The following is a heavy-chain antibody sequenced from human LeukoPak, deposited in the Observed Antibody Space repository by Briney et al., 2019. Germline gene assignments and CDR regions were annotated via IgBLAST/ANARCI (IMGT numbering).Heavy chain of an antibody. CDR3: ATVSGREYYYDSSGDKYFDY. D-gene: IGHD3-22*01. CDR1: GYTLTELS. Sequence: ASVKVSCKVSGYTLTELSMHWVRQAPGKGLEWMGGFDPEDGETIYAQKFQGRVTMTEDTSTDTAYMELSSLRSEDTAVYYCATVSGREYYYDSSGDKYFDYWGQGTLVTVSS. CDR2: FDPEDGET. V-gene: IGHV1-24*01. J-gene: IGHJ4*02.